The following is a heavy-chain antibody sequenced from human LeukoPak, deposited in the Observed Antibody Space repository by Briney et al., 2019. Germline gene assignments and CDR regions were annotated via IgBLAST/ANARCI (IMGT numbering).Heavy chain of an antibody. D-gene: IGHD6-6*01. Sequence: ASVKVSCKASGFTFTSSAVQWVRQARGQRLEWIGWIVVGSGNTNYAQKFQERVTITRDMSTSTAYMELSSLRSEDTAVYYCARDPGSSSDPYYYYMDVWGKGTTVTVSS. J-gene: IGHJ6*03. CDR2: IVVGSGNT. CDR3: ARDPGSSSDPYYYYMDV. CDR1: GFTFTSSA. V-gene: IGHV1-58*01.